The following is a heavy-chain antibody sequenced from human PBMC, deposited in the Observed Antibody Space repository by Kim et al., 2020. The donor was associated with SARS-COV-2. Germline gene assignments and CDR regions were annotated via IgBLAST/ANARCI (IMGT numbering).Heavy chain of an antibody. D-gene: IGHD1-1*01. Sequence: NDFYADSVKGRFTISRDNAKNTVHLQMYSLRVEDTAVYYCVRGSSGYFEYWGQGTLVTVSS. V-gene: IGHV3-33*01. J-gene: IGHJ4*02. CDR2: ND. CDR3: VRGSSGYFEY.